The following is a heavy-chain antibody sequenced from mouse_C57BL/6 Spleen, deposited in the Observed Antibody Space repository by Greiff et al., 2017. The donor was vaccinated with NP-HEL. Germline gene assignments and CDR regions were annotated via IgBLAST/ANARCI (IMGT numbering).Heavy chain of an antibody. CDR2: SRNKANGYTT. V-gene: IGHV7-1*01. Sequence: EVKVVESGGGLVQSGRSLRLSCATSGFTFSDFYMEWVRQAPGKGLEWIAASRNKANGYTTEYSASVKGRFIVSRDTSQSILYLQMNALRAEDTAIYYCASGPYYDSWYFDVWGTGTTVTVSS. CDR3: ASGPYYDSWYFDV. CDR1: GFTFSDFY. J-gene: IGHJ1*03. D-gene: IGHD2-4*01.